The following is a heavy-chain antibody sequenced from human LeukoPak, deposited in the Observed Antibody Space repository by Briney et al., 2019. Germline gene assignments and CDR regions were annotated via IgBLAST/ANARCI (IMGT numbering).Heavy chain of an antibody. J-gene: IGHJ4*02. Sequence: GGSLRLSCAASGFTFSSYGMHWVRQAPGKGLEWVAVIWYDGSNKYYADSVKGRFTISRDNSKNTLYLQMNSLRADDTAVYYCAKARDSLGELSFHGGQGTLVIVSS. CDR3: AKARDSLGELSFH. V-gene: IGHV3-33*06. CDR2: IWYDGSNK. CDR1: GFTFSSYG. D-gene: IGHD3-16*02.